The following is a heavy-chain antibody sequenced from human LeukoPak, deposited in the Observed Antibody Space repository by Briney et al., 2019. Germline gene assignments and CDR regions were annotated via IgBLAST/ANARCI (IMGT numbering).Heavy chain of an antibody. CDR2: INVGNANT. D-gene: IGHD3-22*01. V-gene: IGHV1-3*01. CDR3: ARVPYYYDNNWFDP. Sequence: ASVKVSCKASGYTFTTYAIHWVRQAPGQRLEWMGWINVGNANTKYSQRLQGRVTITRDTSASTAYMELSTLRSEDTAVYYCARVPYYYDNNWFDPWGQGTLVTVSS. CDR1: GYTFTTYA. J-gene: IGHJ5*02.